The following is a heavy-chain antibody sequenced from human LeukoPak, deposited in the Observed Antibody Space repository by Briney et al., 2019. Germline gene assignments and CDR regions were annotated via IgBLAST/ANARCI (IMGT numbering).Heavy chain of an antibody. CDR2: TYYSGNT. CDR1: GGSVSTSSYF. J-gene: IGHJ4*02. V-gene: IGHV4-39*01. D-gene: IGHD2-2*03. Sequence: SETLSLTCTVSGGSVSTSSYFWGWSRQSPGRGLEWNASTYYSGNTYYNPSLRSRVTISEDTSKNQFSLKLSSVTAADTAVYYCARQGDGYCTSTNCLYSFDNWGQGTLVTVSS. CDR3: ARQGDGYCTSTNCLYSFDN.